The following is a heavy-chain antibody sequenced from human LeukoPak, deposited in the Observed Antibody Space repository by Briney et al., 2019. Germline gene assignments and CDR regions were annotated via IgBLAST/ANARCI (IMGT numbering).Heavy chain of an antibody. V-gene: IGHV3-15*04. CDR1: GFTFSSSW. D-gene: IGHD1-7*01. CDR3: TTDEDWNYARKDV. J-gene: IGHJ6*02. CDR2: TVSEIDGGTT. Sequence: PGGSLRLSCVGSGFTFSSSWMGWVRQAPGKGLEWVGQTVSEIDGGTTDYAAPVKGRFTISRDDSKSTLYLQMNSLKIEDTAVYYCTTDEDWNYARKDVWGQGATVIVSS.